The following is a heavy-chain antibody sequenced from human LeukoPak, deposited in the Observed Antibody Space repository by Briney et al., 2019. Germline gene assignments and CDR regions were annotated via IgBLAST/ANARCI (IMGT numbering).Heavy chain of an antibody. D-gene: IGHD3-3*01. Sequence: GASVKVSCKASGYTFTGYYMHWVRQATGQGLEWMGWMNPNSGNTGYAQKFQDRVTITRDTSMSTAYMELSSLRSEDTAVYYCARAERRSYDFWGDQHYYYMDVWGEGTTVTVSS. CDR2: MNPNSGNT. CDR1: GYTFTGYY. J-gene: IGHJ6*03. V-gene: IGHV1-8*03. CDR3: ARAERRSYDFWGDQHYYYMDV.